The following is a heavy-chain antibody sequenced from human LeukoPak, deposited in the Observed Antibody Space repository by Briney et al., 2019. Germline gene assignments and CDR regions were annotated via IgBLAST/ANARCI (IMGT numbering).Heavy chain of an antibody. CDR2: IYPSGRT. D-gene: IGHD1-26*01. CDR1: GGSISSYY. Sequence: SETLSLTCTVSGGSISSYYWSWIRQPAGKGLEWIGLIYPSGRTNYNASLRSRASMSVDPSRNQFSLKLSSVTAADTAVFYCARENRGCYREFDYCGQGTLVTVSS. J-gene: IGHJ4*02. V-gene: IGHV4-4*07. CDR3: ARENRGCYREFDY.